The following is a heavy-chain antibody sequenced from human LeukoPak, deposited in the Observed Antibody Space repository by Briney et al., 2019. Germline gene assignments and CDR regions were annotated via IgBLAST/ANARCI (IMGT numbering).Heavy chain of an antibody. CDR1: GVSITSNY. CDR3: ARSSGHSYGDFDY. CDR2: THHSGAT. D-gene: IGHD5-18*01. V-gene: IGHV4-59*01. J-gene: IGHJ4*02. Sequence: SETLSLTCSVSGVSITSNYWSWIRQPPGKGLEWLGYTHHSGATSYNPSLKSRSTMSLDTSNNQFPLKLSSVTAADTAVYYCARSSGHSYGDFDYWGQGNLVTVSS.